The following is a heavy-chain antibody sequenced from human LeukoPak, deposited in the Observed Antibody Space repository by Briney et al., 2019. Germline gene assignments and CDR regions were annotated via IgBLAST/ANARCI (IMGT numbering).Heavy chain of an antibody. V-gene: IGHV3-23*01. D-gene: IGHD3-22*01. CDR2: ISGSGGST. Sequence: GGSLRLSCAASGFTFSSYAMSWVRQAPGKGLEGVSAISGSGGSTYYADSVKGRFTISRDNSKNTLYLQMNSLRAEDTAVYYCAKDSMIVLYYFDYWGQGTLVTVSS. CDR3: AKDSMIVLYYFDY. J-gene: IGHJ4*02. CDR1: GFTFSSYA.